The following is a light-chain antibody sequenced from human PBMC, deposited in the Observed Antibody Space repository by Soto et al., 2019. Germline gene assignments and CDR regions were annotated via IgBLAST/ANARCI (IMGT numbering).Light chain of an antibody. J-gene: IGKJ1*01. CDR3: KQYNNGHPGK. Sequence: EIVMTQSPATLSVSPGERATLSCRASQSVSSSQLAWYQQKPGQAPRLLIYGASSRATGIPDRFSGSGSGTDFTLTISSLQSEDFAGYYCKQYNNGHPGKFGQGAKVDIK. V-gene: IGKV3D-15*01. CDR1: QSVSSS. CDR2: GAS.